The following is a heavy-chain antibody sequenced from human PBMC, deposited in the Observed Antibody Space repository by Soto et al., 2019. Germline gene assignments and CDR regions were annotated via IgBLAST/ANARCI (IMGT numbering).Heavy chain of an antibody. V-gene: IGHV1-69*13. J-gene: IGHJ4*02. Sequence: SVKVSCKASGGTFSSYAISWVRQAPGQGLEWMGGIIPIFGTANYAQKFQGRVTITADESTSTAYMELSSLRSEDTAVYYCARDCFKGNYFVYWGQGTLVTGSS. CDR1: GGTFSSYA. CDR2: IIPIFGTA. CDR3: ARDCFKGNYFVY.